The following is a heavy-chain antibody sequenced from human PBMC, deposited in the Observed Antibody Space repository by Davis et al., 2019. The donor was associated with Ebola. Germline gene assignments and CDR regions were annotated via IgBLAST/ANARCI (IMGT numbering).Heavy chain of an antibody. V-gene: IGHV3-74*01. CDR2: INGDGSST. CDR3: ARVGESNYGY. CDR1: GFTFSTYW. D-gene: IGHD4-11*01. J-gene: IGHJ4*02. Sequence: HTGGSLRLSCSASGFTFSTYWMHWVRQVPGKGLVWVSRINGDGSSTTNADSVKGRFTISRDNAKSTLYLQMNSLSAEDTAVYYCARVGESNYGYWGQGTLVTVSS.